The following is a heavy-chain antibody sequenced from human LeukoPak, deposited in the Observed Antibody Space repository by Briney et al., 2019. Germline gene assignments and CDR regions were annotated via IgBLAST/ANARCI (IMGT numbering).Heavy chain of an antibody. Sequence: GGSLRLSCAASGFTFSSFDMTWVRQAPGKGLEWVSTISVSATNTYYADSVKGRFTISRDNSKNTLYLQMNSLRADGTAVYYCATITSMRVVLISWGQGTLVTVSS. V-gene: IGHV3-23*01. J-gene: IGHJ1*01. CDR2: ISVSATNT. D-gene: IGHD3-22*01. CDR1: GFTFSSFD. CDR3: ATITSMRVVLIS.